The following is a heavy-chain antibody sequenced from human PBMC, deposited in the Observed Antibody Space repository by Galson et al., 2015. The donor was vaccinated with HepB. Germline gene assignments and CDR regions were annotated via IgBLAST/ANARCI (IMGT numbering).Heavy chain of an antibody. CDR3: AVSSSTAPANWFDP. CDR1: DGSFSGYY. Sequence: ETLSLTCAVHDGSFSGYYWSWIRQPPGKGLEWIGEINHSGSTNYNPSLKSRVTISVDTSKNQFSLKLSSVTAADTAVYYCAVSSSTAPANWFDPWGQGTLVTVSS. D-gene: IGHD6-6*01. V-gene: IGHV4-34*01. CDR2: INHSGST. J-gene: IGHJ5*02.